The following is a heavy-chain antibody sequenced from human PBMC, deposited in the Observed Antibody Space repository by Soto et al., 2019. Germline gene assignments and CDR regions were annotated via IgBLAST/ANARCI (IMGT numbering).Heavy chain of an antibody. CDR3: ARATGYYHTSGSDS. D-gene: IGHD3-22*01. CDR1: GFTFSDYY. CDR2: ISSNSNYK. J-gene: IGHJ4*02. V-gene: IGHV3-11*06. Sequence: GGSLRLSCAASGFTFSDYYTSWIRQAPGKGLEWVSYISSNSNYKNHADSVRGRFTISRDNAKNSLYLQMNGLRAEDTAVYYCARATGYYHTSGSDSWGQGTLVTVSS.